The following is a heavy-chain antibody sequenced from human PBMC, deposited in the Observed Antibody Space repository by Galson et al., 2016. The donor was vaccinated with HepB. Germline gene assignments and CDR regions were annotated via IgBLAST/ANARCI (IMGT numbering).Heavy chain of an antibody. Sequence: SLRLSCAASGFTFSSYAMSWIRQAPGKGLEWVSAISGSGYSTCYADSVKGRFAISRDNSKNTLYLQMNSLRAEDAAVYYCAKGYGFWTAFDYWGQGTLVTVSS. CDR3: AKGYGFWTAFDY. V-gene: IGHV3-23*01. CDR1: GFTFSSYA. CDR2: ISGSGYST. J-gene: IGHJ4*02. D-gene: IGHD3-3*01.